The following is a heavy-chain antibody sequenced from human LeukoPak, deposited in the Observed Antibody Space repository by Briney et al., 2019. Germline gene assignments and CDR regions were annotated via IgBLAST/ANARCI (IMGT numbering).Heavy chain of an antibody. Sequence: LSLTCTVSGGSISSYYWSWIRQAPGKGLEWVSYISSSGSTIYYAGSVKGRFTISRDNAKNSLYLQMNSLRAEDTAVYYCARAGTLEWLNYYYYMDVWGKGTTVTVSS. CDR3: ARAGTLEWLNYYYYMDV. V-gene: IGHV3-11*01. J-gene: IGHJ6*03. D-gene: IGHD3-3*01. CDR2: ISSSGSTI. CDR1: GGSISSYY.